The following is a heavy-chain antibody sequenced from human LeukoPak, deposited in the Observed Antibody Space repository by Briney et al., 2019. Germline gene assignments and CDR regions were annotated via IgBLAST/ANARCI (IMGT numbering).Heavy chain of an antibody. Sequence: GGSLRLSCASSGFTFSSYALSWVRQAAGKGLEWVSAISGSGGSTYYADSVKGRFTISRDSSKNTLYLQMNSLRAEDTAVYYCAKLRSGSGSYFDYWGQGTLVTVSS. V-gene: IGHV3-23*01. CDR3: AKLRSGSGSYFDY. CDR2: ISGSGGST. CDR1: GFTFSSYA. D-gene: IGHD3-10*01. J-gene: IGHJ4*02.